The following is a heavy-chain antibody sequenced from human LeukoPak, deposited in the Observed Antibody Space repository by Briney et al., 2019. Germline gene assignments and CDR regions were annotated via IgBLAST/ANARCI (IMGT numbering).Heavy chain of an antibody. D-gene: IGHD2-15*01. J-gene: IGHJ4*02. Sequence: PGRSLRLSCAAPGITFSSHGMHWVRQAPGKGLEWVAVIWYDGSNKYYADSVKGRFTISRDNSKNTLYLQMNSLRAEHTAVYCSICQDWRAGSCSYIDYWGQGTLVTVSS. V-gene: IGHV3-33*01. CDR3: ICQDWRAGSCSYIDY. CDR2: IWYDGSNK. CDR1: GITFSSHG.